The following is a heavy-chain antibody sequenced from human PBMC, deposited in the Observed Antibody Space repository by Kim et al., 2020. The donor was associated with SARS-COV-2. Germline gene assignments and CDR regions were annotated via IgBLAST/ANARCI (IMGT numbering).Heavy chain of an antibody. Sequence: GGSLRLSCAASRFTFSTYAMLWVRQAPGKGLEWVAVISYDGNHKYYADSVKGRFTISRDNSKNTLYLQMNSLRAEDTAVYYCARASLVGPTYWFDPWGQGTLVTVSS. CDR3: ARASLVGPTYWFDP. V-gene: IGHV3-30*04. D-gene: IGHD1-26*01. J-gene: IGHJ5*02. CDR1: RFTFSTYA. CDR2: ISYDGNHK.